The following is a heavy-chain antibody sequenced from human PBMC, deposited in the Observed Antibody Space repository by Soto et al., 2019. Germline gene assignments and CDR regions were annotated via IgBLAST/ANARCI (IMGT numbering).Heavy chain of an antibody. D-gene: IGHD2-8*02. V-gene: IGHV4-59*01. Sequence: SETLSLTCTVSGGSISSYYLSWIRKPPGKGLEWIGYIYYSGSTNYNPSLKSRVTISVDTSKNQFSLKLSSVTAADTAVYYCARLPWAGYGGVFDPWGQGTLVTVSS. CDR2: IYYSGST. CDR3: ARLPWAGYGGVFDP. CDR1: GGSISSYY. J-gene: IGHJ5*02.